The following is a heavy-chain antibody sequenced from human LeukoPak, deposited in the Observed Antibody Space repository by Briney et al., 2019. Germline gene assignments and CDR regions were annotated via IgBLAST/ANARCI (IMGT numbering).Heavy chain of an antibody. J-gene: IGHJ6*02. V-gene: IGHV3-7*03. D-gene: IGHD3-16*01. CDR1: GFTFSSYW. CDR3: ARGGGLDV. CDR2: INHNGNVN. Sequence: GGSLRHSCAASGFTFSSYWMNWARQAPGKGLEWVASINHNGNVNYYVDSVKGRFTISRDNAKNPLYLQMSNLRAEDTAVYFCARGGGLDVWGQGATVTVSS.